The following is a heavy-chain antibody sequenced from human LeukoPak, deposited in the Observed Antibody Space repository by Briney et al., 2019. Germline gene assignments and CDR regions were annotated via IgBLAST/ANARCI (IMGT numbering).Heavy chain of an antibody. J-gene: IGHJ4*02. Sequence: SETLSLTCSVSGVSIDSYHWSWIRQPPGKGLEWIGYFYYTGSTNYSPSFEGRVTISEDTSKNQISLRLTSVTAADTAVYYCAGRTAATARPFDYWGQGTLVTVSS. CDR3: AGRTAATARPFDY. V-gene: IGHV4-59*01. CDR2: FYYTGST. CDR1: GVSIDSYH. D-gene: IGHD2-21*02.